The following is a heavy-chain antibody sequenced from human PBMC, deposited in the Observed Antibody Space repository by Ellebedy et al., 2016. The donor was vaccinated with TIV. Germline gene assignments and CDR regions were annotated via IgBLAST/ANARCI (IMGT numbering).Heavy chain of an antibody. CDR1: GYTFTGHY. D-gene: IGHD6-13*01. V-gene: IGHV1-2*02. Sequence: ASVKVSCKASGYTFTGHYIHWVRQAPGQGLEWMGWMSPDRGTTSFAQKFQGRVTMTRDTSVNTVYMELSRLESDDTAVYYCARVRRGSSGMDVWGQGTTVTVS. J-gene: IGHJ6*02. CDR2: MSPDRGTT. CDR3: ARVRRGSSGMDV.